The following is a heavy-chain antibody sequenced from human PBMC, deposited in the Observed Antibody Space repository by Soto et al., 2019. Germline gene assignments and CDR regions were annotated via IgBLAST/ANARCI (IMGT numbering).Heavy chain of an antibody. J-gene: IGHJ4*01. CDR3: ASNIAAEYALDI. CDR2: SSHIWNT. Sequence: TLSDTASLTCSVSGASITSGGYPWTWIRQPPGKGLEWIGYSSHIWNTYYNPSLKSRVTISGDRSKNQFTLNLSSVTAADTAVYYCASNIAAEYALDIWGQGTRVTVSS. D-gene: IGHD2-2*03. CDR1: GASITSGGYP. V-gene: IGHV4-30-2*01.